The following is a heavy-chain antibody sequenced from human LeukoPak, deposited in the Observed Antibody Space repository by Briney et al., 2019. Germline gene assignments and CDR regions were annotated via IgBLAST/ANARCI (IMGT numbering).Heavy chain of an antibody. V-gene: IGHV3-30*18. Sequence: GGSLRLSCAASGFTFSSYGMHWVRQAPGKGLEWVAVISYDGSNKYYADSVKGRFTISRDNSKNTLYLQMNSLRAEDTAVYYCAKILRFGGWDYWGQGTLVTVSS. CDR3: AKILRFGGWDY. J-gene: IGHJ4*02. D-gene: IGHD3-3*01. CDR1: GFTFSSYG. CDR2: ISYDGSNK.